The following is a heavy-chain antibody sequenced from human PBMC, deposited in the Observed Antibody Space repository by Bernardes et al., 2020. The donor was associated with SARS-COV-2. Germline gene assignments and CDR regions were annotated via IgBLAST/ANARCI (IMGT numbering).Heavy chain of an antibody. V-gene: IGHV2-5*01. CDR1: GFSLSTSGVG. J-gene: IGHJ4*02. CDR3: AHARHRITIFGVVITTPWYFDY. CDR2: IYWNDDK. Sequence: PTLVKPTQTLTLTCTFSGFSLSTSGVGVGWIRQPPGKALEWLALIYWNDDKRYSPSLKSRLTITKDTSKNQVVLTMTNMDPVDTATYYCAHARHRITIFGVVITTPWYFDYWGQGTLVTVSS. D-gene: IGHD3-3*01.